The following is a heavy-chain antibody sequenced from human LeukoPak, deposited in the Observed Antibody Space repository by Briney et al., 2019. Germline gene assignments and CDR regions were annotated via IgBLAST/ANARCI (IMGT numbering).Heavy chain of an antibody. Sequence: PSETLSHTCTVSGGSISSSSYYWGWIRQPPGKGLEWIGYIYYSGSTNYNPSLKSRVTISVDTSKNQFSLKLSSVTAADTAVYYCARFNYGSTPGGFDPWGLGTLVTVSS. V-gene: IGHV4-61*05. CDR1: GGSISSSSYY. D-gene: IGHD3-10*01. CDR3: ARFNYGSTPGGFDP. CDR2: IYYSGST. J-gene: IGHJ5*02.